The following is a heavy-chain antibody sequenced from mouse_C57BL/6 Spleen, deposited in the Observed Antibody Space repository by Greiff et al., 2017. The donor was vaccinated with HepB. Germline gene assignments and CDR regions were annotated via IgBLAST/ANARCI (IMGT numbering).Heavy chain of an antibody. Sequence: VQLQQPGAELVRPGSSVKLSCKASGYTFTSYWMHWVKQRPIQGLEWIGNIDPSDSETHYNQKFKDKATLTVDKSSSTAYMQLSSLTSEDSAVYYCARWDDGYSLAYWGQGTLVTVSA. CDR2: IDPSDSET. CDR1: GYTFTSYW. V-gene: IGHV1-52*01. J-gene: IGHJ3*01. CDR3: ARWDDGYSLAY. D-gene: IGHD2-3*01.